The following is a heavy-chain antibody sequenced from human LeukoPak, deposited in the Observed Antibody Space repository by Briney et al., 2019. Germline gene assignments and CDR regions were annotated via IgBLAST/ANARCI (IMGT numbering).Heavy chain of an antibody. CDR2: ISAYNGNT. CDR1: GYTFTSYY. Sequence: GASVKVSCKASGYTFTSYYMHWVRQAPGQGLEWMGWISAYNGNTNYAQKLQGRVTMTTDTSTSTAYMELRSLRSDDTAVYYCARDRTRWFSGSDYWGQGTLVTVSS. J-gene: IGHJ4*02. CDR3: ARDRTRWFSGSDY. D-gene: IGHD3-10*01. V-gene: IGHV1-18*04.